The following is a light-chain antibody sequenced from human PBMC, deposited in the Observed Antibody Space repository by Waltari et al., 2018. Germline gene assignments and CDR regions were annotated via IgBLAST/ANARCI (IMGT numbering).Light chain of an antibody. Sequence: EVVLTQSPGTLSLSPGEGATLSCRASQSVGKYLAWYQQRPGQAPRLLIYQASIRATGIPDRFSGSGSETDFSLTISRLEPEDFAVYYCQKYRSLPATFGQGTKVEI. V-gene: IGKV3-20*01. CDR3: QKYRSLPAT. CDR2: QAS. CDR1: QSVGKY. J-gene: IGKJ1*01.